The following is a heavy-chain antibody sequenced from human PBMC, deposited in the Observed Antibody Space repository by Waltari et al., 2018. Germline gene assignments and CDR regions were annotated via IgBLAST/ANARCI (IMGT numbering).Heavy chain of an antibody. J-gene: IGHJ5*02. Sequence: QVQLVESGGGVVQPGRSLRLSCAASGFTFSSYGMHWVRQAPGEGLEWLAVIWYDGSNTYYADSVKGRFTISRDNSKNTLYLQMNSLRAEDTAVYYCARGGYSNPNWFDPWGQGTLVTVSS. V-gene: IGHV3-33*01. CDR1: GFTFSSYG. CDR2: IWYDGSNT. CDR3: ARGGYSNPNWFDP. D-gene: IGHD4-4*01.